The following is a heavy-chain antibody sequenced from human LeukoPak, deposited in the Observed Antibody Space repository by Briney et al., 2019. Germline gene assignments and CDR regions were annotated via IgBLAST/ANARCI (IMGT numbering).Heavy chain of an antibody. CDR2: IRSKANSYAT. Sequence: GGSLRLSCAASGFTFSGSAMHWVRQASGKGLEWVGRIRSKANSYATAYAASVKGRFTISRDDSKNPAYLQMNSLKTEDTPVYYWTRLDYIARWGQGTLVTAAS. CDR1: GFTFSGSA. J-gene: IGHJ4*02. CDR3: TRLDYIAR. V-gene: IGHV3-73*01. D-gene: IGHD3-10*01.